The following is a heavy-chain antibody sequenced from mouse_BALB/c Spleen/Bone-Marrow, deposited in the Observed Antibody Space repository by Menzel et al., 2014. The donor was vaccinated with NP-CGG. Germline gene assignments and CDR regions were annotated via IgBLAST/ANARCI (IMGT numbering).Heavy chain of an antibody. CDR2: IYPGGGDT. CDR1: GYAFSNYW. V-gene: IGHV1-80*01. CDR3: VRCDGYSYYFDY. D-gene: IGHD2-3*01. J-gene: IGHJ2*01. Sequence: LVESGADLVRPGSSVKISCKASGYAFSNYWMNWVKQRPGQGLEWIGQIYPGGGDTNYNGKFKGKATLTADKSSSTAYMQLSSLTSEDSAVYFCVRCDGYSYYFDYWGQGTTLTVSS.